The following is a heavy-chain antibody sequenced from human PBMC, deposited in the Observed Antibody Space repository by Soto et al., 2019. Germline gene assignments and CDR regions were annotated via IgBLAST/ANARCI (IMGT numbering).Heavy chain of an antibody. Sequence: GGSLRLSCAASGFTFSSYSMNWVRQAPGKGLEWVSSISSSSSYIYYADSVKGRFTISRDNAKNSLYLQMNSLRAEDTAVYYCARDPVADSRSWYVGWFEPWGQGTLVTVSS. CDR1: GFTFSSYS. D-gene: IGHD6-13*01. CDR3: ARDPVADSRSWYVGWFEP. J-gene: IGHJ5*02. CDR2: ISSSSSYI. V-gene: IGHV3-21*01.